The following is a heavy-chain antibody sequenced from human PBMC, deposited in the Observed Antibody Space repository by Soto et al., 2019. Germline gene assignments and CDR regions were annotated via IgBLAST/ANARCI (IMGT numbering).Heavy chain of an antibody. CDR2: ISYDGSNK. V-gene: IGHV3-30*18. CDR1: GFTFSSYG. J-gene: IGHJ3*02. CDR3: AKDQIRWLPNSYAFDI. D-gene: IGHD6-19*01. Sequence: GGSLRLSCAASGFTFSSYGMHWVRQAPGKGLEWVAVISYDGSNKYYADSVKGRFTISRDNSKNTLYLQMNSLRAEDTAVYYCAKDQIRWLPNSYAFDIWGQGTMVTVSS.